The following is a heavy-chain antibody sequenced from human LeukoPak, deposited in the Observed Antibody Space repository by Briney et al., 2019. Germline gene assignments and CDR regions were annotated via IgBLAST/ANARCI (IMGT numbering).Heavy chain of an antibody. CDR3: ARCGYSAYDAFDI. CDR1: GFTFSSSA. CDR2: IYSGGST. Sequence: GGSLRLSCAASGFTFSSSAMSWVRQAPGKGLEWVSVIYSGGSTYYADSVKGRFTISRDNSKNTLYLQMNSLRAEDTAVYYCARCGYSAYDAFDIWGQGTMVTVSS. D-gene: IGHD5-12*01. V-gene: IGHV3-53*01. J-gene: IGHJ3*02.